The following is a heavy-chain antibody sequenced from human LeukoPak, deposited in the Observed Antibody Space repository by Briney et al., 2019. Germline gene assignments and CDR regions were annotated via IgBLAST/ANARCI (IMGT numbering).Heavy chain of an antibody. CDR1: GFIFNKAW. D-gene: IGHD3-22*01. CDR2: ISSSSSYI. J-gene: IGHJ4*02. CDR3: ARVGDGYDSSGVEY. Sequence: GGSLRLSCAASGFIFNKAWMNWVRQAPGKGLEWVSSISSSSSYIYYADSVKGRFTISRDNAKNSLYLQMNGLRAEDTAVYYCARVGDGYDSSGVEYWGQGTLVTVSS. V-gene: IGHV3-21*01.